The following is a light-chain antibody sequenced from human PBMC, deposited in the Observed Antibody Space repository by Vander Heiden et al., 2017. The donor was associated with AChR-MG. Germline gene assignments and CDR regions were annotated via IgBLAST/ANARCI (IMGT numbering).Light chain of an antibody. CDR2: RGN. V-gene: IGLV3-9*01. Sequence: SYELTQPLPVSVALGQTARITCGGNNIGSKNVHWYQQGPGQAPVLVIFRGNNRPSGIPERFAGSNSGNTATLTISRAQARDEGDYYCQVWDSSTVVFGGGTNLTVL. CDR3: QVWDSSTVV. J-gene: IGLJ3*02. CDR1: NIGSKN.